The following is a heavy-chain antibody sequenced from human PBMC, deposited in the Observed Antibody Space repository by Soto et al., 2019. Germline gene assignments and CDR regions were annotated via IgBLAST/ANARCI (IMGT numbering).Heavy chain of an antibody. CDR1: GFTFTNYG. CDR3: AKESRGGNSRGHFDY. J-gene: IGHJ4*02. V-gene: IGHV3-30*18. Sequence: QVQLVDSGGGVVQPGRSLRLSCAASGFTFTNYGMHWDRQAPGKGLEWVAIISYDGSNKYYADSVKGRFTISRDNSENTLYLQMNSLRAEDTAVYYCAKESRGGNSRGHFDYWGQGTLVTVSS. D-gene: IGHD2-21*02. CDR2: ISYDGSNK.